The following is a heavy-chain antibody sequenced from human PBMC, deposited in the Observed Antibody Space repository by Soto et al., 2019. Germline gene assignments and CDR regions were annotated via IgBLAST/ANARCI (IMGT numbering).Heavy chain of an antibody. CDR3: ARRKWGAAGNTGYDY. CDR2: ISAYNGNT. Sequence: QVQLVQSGAEVKKPGASVKVSCKASGYTFTSYGISWVRQAPGQGLEWMGWISAYNGNTNYAQKLQGRVTMTTDTATSTAYKELRSMRSDDTAVYYCARRKWGAAGNTGYDYWGQGTLVTVSS. CDR1: GYTFTSYG. J-gene: IGHJ4*02. D-gene: IGHD6-13*01. V-gene: IGHV1-18*01.